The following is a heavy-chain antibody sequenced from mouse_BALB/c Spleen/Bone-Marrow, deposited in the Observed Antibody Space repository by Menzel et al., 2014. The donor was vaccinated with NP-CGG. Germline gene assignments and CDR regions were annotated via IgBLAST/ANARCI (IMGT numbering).Heavy chain of an antibody. CDR2: IDPANGNT. D-gene: IGHD2-1*01. CDR1: GFNIKDTY. CDR3: AREDYGNSYAMDY. J-gene: IGHJ4*01. V-gene: IGHV14-3*02. Sequence: EVKLMESGAELVKPGASVKLSCTASGFNIKDTYMYRVKQRPEQGLEWIGRIDPANGNTKYDPKFQGRATITADTSSNTAYLQLSSLTSEDTAVYYCAREDYGNSYAMDYWGQGTSVTVSS.